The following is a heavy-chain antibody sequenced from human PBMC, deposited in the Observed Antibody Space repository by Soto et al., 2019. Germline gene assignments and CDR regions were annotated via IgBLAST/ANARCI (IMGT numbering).Heavy chain of an antibody. CDR3: ASTEPHYYGSGSYLEGY. Sequence: EVQLLESGGGLVQPGGSLRLSCAASGFTFSSYAMSWVRQAPGKGLEWVSAISGSGGSTYYADSVKGRFTISRDNSKNTLSLQMNSLRAEDTAVYYCASTEPHYYGSGSYLEGYWGQGTLVTVSS. V-gene: IGHV3-23*01. CDR1: GFTFSSYA. CDR2: ISGSGGST. J-gene: IGHJ4*02. D-gene: IGHD3-10*01.